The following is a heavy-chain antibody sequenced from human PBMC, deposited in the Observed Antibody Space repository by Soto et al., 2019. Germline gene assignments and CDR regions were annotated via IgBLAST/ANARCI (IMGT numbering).Heavy chain of an antibody. CDR3: ARDTGEVVAAGPNYYYYYGMDV. J-gene: IGHJ6*02. D-gene: IGHD2-2*01. Sequence: SVKVSCKASGGTFSSYTISWVRQAPGQGLEWMGRIIPILGIANYAQKFQGRVTITADKSTSTAYMELSSLRSEDTAVYYCARDTGEVVAAGPNYYYYYGMDVWG. V-gene: IGHV1-69*04. CDR2: IIPILGIA. CDR1: GGTFSSYT.